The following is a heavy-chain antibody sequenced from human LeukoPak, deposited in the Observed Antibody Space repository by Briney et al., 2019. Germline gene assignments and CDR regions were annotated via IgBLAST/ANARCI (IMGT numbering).Heavy chain of an antibody. V-gene: IGHV3-48*03. CDR2: ISSSGSTI. Sequence: PGGSLRLSCPAPGFTFSIYEMNWVGKAPGKGLEWVSYISSSGSTIYYADSVKGRFTISRDNAKNSLYLEMNSLRGEDTAVYYCARAYDTSGYSDLGYWGQGTLVTVSS. CDR3: ARAYDTSGYSDLGY. CDR1: GFTFSIYE. J-gene: IGHJ4*02. D-gene: IGHD3-22*01.